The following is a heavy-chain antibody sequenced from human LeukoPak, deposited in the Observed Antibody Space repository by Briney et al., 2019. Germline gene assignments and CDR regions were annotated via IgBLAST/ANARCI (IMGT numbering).Heavy chain of an antibody. J-gene: IGHJ5*02. D-gene: IGHD5-12*01. CDR3: ARRARGYSGYDRYRYNWFDP. V-gene: IGHV4-39*01. CDR2: IYYSGST. CDR1: GGSISSSSYY. Sequence: SETLSLTCTVSGGSISSSSYYWGWIRQPPGKGLEWIGSIYYSGSTYYNPSLKSRVTISVDTSKNQFSLKLSSVTAADTAVYYCARRARGYSGYDRYRYNWFDPWGQGTLVTVSS.